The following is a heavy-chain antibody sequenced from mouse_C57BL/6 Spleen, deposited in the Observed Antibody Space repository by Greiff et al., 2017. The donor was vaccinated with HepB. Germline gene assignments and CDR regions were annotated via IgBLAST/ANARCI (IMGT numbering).Heavy chain of an antibody. CDR3: ASYDYDWRSYAMDY. Sequence: QVQLQQPGAELVKPGASVKMSCKASGYTFTSYWITWVKQRPGQGLEWIGDIYPGSGSTNYNEKFKSKATLTVDTSSSTAYMQLSSLTSEDSAVYYCASYDYDWRSYAMDYWGQGTSVTVSS. D-gene: IGHD2-4*01. CDR2: IYPGSGST. CDR1: GYTFTSYW. V-gene: IGHV1-55*01. J-gene: IGHJ4*01.